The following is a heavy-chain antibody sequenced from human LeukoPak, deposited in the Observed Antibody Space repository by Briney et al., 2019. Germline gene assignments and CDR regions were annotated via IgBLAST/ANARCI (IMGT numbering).Heavy chain of an antibody. CDR1: GFTFSSYG. V-gene: IGHV3-30*02. D-gene: IGHD5-18*01. J-gene: IGHJ4*02. Sequence: PGGSLRLSCAASGFTFSSYGMHWVRQAPGKGLEWVAFIRYDGSNKYYADSVKGRFTISRDNSKNTLYLQMNSLRAEDTAVYYCAKERDTAMVTIDYWGQRTLVTVSS. CDR3: AKERDTAMVTIDY. CDR2: IRYDGSNK.